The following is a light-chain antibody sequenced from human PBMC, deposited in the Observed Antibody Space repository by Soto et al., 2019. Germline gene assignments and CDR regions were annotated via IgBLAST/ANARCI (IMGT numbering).Light chain of an antibody. CDR1: SSDVGGYNY. Sequence: QSVLTQPASVSGSPGQSITISCTGTSSDVGGYNYVSWYQQHPGKAPKLMIYEVSNRPSGVSKRFSGSKSGNTASLTISGLQAEDEADYYCSSYTSCSTPVVFGGGTHLTVL. J-gene: IGLJ2*01. CDR3: SSYTSCSTPVV. CDR2: EVS. V-gene: IGLV2-14*01.